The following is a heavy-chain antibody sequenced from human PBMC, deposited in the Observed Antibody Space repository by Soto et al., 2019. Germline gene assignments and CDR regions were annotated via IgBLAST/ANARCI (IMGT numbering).Heavy chain of an antibody. CDR3: AKDLSPVAYCGGDCWYFQH. Sequence: PGGSLRLSCAASGFIFSSYAMSWVRQAPGKGLEWVSAISGSGGSTYYADSVKGRFTISRDNSKNTLYLQMNSLRAEDTAVYYCAKDLSPVAYCGGDCWYFQHWGQGTLVTVSS. V-gene: IGHV3-23*01. J-gene: IGHJ1*01. CDR1: GFIFSSYA. CDR2: ISGSGGST. D-gene: IGHD2-21*02.